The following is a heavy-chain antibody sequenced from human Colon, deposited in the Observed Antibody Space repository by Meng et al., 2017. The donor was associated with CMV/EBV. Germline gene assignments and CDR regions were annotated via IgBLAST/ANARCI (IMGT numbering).Heavy chain of an antibody. CDR2: ISGSSEYI. Sequence: FSCNSDSMFWVRQAPGKGLEWVSGISGSSEYIFYADSLKGRSAISRDNAENSLFLHMSSLRAEDTAVYYCARALYDSLTGYSRYFDLWGRGTLVTVSS. J-gene: IGHJ2*01. V-gene: IGHV3-21*06. CDR3: ARALYDSLTGYSRYFDL. CDR1: FSCNSDS. D-gene: IGHD3-9*01.